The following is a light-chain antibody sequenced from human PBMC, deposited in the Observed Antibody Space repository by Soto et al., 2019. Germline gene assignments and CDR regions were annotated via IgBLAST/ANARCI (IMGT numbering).Light chain of an antibody. V-gene: IGLV6-57*02. CDR2: EDN. CDR3: QSYDSSNHEV. J-gene: IGLJ1*01. Sequence: NFMLTQPHSVSESPGKTVTISCTGSSGSIASNYVQWYQQRPGRAPTTVIYEDNQRPSGVPDRFSGSIDSSSNSASLTISGLKTEDEADYYCQSYDSSNHEVFGTGTKVTVL. CDR1: SGSIASNY.